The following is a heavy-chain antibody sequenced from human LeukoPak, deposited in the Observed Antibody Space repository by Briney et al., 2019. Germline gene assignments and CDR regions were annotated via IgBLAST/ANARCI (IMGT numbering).Heavy chain of an antibody. Sequence: GESLKISCKGSGYSFTSYWIGWVRQMPGKGLEGMGIIYPGDSDTRYSPSFQGQVTISADKSISTAYLQWSSLKASDTAMYYCASGDSWYGALNAFDIWGQGTMVTVSS. D-gene: IGHD6-13*01. CDR1: GYSFTSYW. J-gene: IGHJ3*02. CDR3: ASGDSWYGALNAFDI. CDR2: IYPGDSDT. V-gene: IGHV5-51*01.